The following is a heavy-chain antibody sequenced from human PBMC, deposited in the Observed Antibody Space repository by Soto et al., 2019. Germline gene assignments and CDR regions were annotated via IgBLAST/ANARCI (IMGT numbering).Heavy chain of an antibody. CDR1: GGTFSSYA. CDR2: IIPIFGTA. J-gene: IGHJ4*02. Sequence: SVKVSCKASGGTFSSYAISWVRQAPGQGLEWMGGIIPIFGTANYAQKLQGRVTITADESTSTAYMELSSLRSEDTAVYYCARELGQSIFGVVTQYYFDYWGQGTLVTVSS. D-gene: IGHD3-3*01. CDR3: ARELGQSIFGVVTQYYFDY. V-gene: IGHV1-69*13.